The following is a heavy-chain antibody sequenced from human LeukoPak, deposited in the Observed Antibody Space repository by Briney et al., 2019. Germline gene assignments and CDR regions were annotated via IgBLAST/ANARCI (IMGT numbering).Heavy chain of an antibody. CDR3: ARDRSVYYYYGMDV. V-gene: IGHV3-30-3*01. Sequence: GGSLRLSCAASGFTFSRYAMNWVRQAPGKGLEWVAVISYDGSNEYYADSVKGRFTISRDNSKNTLYLQMNSLRAEDTAVYYCARDRSVYYYYGMDVWGQGTTVTVSS. CDR1: GFTFSRYA. CDR2: ISYDGSNE. D-gene: IGHD1-26*01. J-gene: IGHJ6*02.